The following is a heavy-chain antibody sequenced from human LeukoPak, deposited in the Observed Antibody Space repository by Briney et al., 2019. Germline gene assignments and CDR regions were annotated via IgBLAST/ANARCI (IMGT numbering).Heavy chain of an antibody. D-gene: IGHD2-15*01. CDR3: ATDGSHSDIES. V-gene: IGHV3-30*02. CDR2: IRNDGTTT. Sequence: PGGSLRLSCATSGFSFAPYGMHWVRQAPGQGLEWVAIIRNDGTTTEYADSVKGRFTISRDNSKSTVYLQINSLRAEDTAVYYCATDGSHSDIESWGEGTLVSVSS. J-gene: IGHJ4*02. CDR1: GFSFAPYG.